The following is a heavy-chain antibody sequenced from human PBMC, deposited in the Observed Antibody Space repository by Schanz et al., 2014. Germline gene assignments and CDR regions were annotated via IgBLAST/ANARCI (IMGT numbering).Heavy chain of an antibody. Sequence: VQLVESGGGLVKPGGSLRLSCAASGFTFSDYYMSWIRQAPGKGLEWVSYVSSSSSYTHYADSVKGRFTISRDNSKNTLFLQMNSLRVEDSAIYYCAKDISDTSGKDDYWGQGTLVTVSS. CDR3: AKDISDTSGKDDY. CDR2: VSSSSSYT. V-gene: IGHV3-11*05. J-gene: IGHJ4*02. D-gene: IGHD3-22*01. CDR1: GFTFSDYY.